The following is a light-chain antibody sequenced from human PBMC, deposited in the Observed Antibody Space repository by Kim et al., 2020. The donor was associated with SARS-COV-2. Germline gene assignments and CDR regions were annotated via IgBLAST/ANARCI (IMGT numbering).Light chain of an antibody. Sequence: PAPTPPVPCSGDNLGNKYACWYQQKQGLSPVLVIYRDDRRPPGIPERFSGSNSGNTATLTISGTQAMDEADYYCQAWDSSTESVVFGGGTQLTVL. V-gene: IGLV3-1*01. CDR3: QAWDSSTESVV. CDR2: RDD. CDR1: NLGNKY. J-gene: IGLJ2*01.